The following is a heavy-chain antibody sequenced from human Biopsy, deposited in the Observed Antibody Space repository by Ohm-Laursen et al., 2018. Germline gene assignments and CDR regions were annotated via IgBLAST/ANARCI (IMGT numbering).Heavy chain of an antibody. CDR1: GFTVYNNY. Sequence: SLRLSCSASGFTVYNNYMTWVRQAPGKGLEWVSLIYSGGDTRYAESVKGRFTISRDSSKNTLYLQINSLRVEDTAVYYCARGASGVATIGRGQGTLVTVSS. D-gene: IGHD5-24*01. CDR2: IYSGGDT. V-gene: IGHV3-66*01. J-gene: IGHJ4*02. CDR3: ARGASGVATIG.